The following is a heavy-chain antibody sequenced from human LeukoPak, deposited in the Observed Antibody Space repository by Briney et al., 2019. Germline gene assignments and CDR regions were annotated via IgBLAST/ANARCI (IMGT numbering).Heavy chain of an antibody. V-gene: IGHV4-34*01. D-gene: IGHD3-22*01. CDR2: INHSGST. CDR1: GGSFSGYY. J-gene: IGHJ4*02. CDR3: ARGPHTGVNYYDSSGYYY. Sequence: PSETLSLTCAVYGGSFSGYYWSWIRQPPGKGLEWIGEINHSGSTNYNPSLKSRVTISVDTSKNQFSLKLSSVTAADTSVYYCARGPHTGVNYYDSSGYYYWGQGTLVTVSS.